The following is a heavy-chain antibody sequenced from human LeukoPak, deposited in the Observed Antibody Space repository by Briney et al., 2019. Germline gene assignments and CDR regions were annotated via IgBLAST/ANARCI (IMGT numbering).Heavy chain of an antibody. V-gene: IGHV3-7*01. CDR3: ARPHGNGWFDL. D-gene: IGHD1-1*01. CDR2: IKQDGIEK. J-gene: IGHJ5*02. Sequence: PGGSLRLSCAASGFTLSSSWMMSWVRQAPGKGLEWVANIKQDGIEKFYVGSVKGRFTISRDDAKNSLHLQMNSLRDEDTAMYYCARPHGNGWFDLWGQGTLVTVSS. CDR1: GFTLSSSW.